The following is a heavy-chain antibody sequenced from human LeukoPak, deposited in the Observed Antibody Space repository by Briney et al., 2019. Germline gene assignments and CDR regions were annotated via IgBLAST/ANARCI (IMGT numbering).Heavy chain of an antibody. V-gene: IGHV4-59*01. Sequence: SETLSLICTVSGGSISSYYWSWIRQPPGKGLEWIGYIYYSGSTNYNPSLKSRVTISVDTSKNQFSLKLSSVTAADTAVYYCAREDPQTTVPEGLDVWGQGTTVTVSS. J-gene: IGHJ6*02. D-gene: IGHD4-17*01. CDR3: AREDPQTTVPEGLDV. CDR2: IYYSGST. CDR1: GGSISSYY.